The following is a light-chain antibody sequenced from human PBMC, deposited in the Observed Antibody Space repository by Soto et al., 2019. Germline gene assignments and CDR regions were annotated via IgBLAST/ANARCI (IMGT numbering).Light chain of an antibody. V-gene: IGKV1-5*01. Sequence: DIQMTQSPSTLSASVGDRVTITCRARQSISRWLAWYQQKPGKAPRLLIYDGSTLQRGVPSRFSGRGSGTEFSLTISSLQPDDFATFYCQQYNRYSWTFGQGTKLDI. CDR1: QSISRW. J-gene: IGKJ1*01. CDR2: DGS. CDR3: QQYNRYSWT.